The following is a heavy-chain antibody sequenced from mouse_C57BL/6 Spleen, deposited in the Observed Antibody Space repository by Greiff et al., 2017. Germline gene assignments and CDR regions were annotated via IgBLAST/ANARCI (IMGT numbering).Heavy chain of an antibody. CDR2: IYPRSGNT. CDR3: ARSGSTMVTTYFDV. J-gene: IGHJ1*03. V-gene: IGHV1-81*01. D-gene: IGHD2-2*01. CDR1: GYTFTSYG. Sequence: VQLQQSGAELARPGASVKLSCTASGYTFTSYGISWVKQRPGQGLEWIGEIYPRSGNTYYNEKFKGKDTLTADKSSSTAYIELRSLTSEDSAVYFCARSGSTMVTTYFDVWGTGTTVTVSS.